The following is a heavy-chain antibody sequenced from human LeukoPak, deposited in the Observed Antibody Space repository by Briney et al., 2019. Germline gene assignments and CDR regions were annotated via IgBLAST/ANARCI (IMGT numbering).Heavy chain of an antibody. CDR3: ARSGYGYFDY. CDR1: GFTFSSYE. Sequence: GGSLRLSCAASGFTFSSYEMNWVRQAPGKGLEWISYISSSGSTIYYADSVKGRFTISRDNAKNSLYLQMNSLRAEDTAVYYCARSGYGYFDYWGQGTLVTVSS. CDR2: ISSSGSTI. V-gene: IGHV3-48*03. J-gene: IGHJ4*02. D-gene: IGHD5-18*01.